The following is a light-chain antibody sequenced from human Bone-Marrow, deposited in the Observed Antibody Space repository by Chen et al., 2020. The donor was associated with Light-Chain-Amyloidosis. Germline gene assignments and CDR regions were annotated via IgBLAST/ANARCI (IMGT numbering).Light chain of an antibody. Sequence: QSALTQPASVSGSPGQSITISCTGTSSDVGSNNLVSWYQQHPGKAPKLIIYEVSQRPSGVSNRCSGSKSGNTASLTISGLQAEDEADYFCSSYAGRSTYVFGTGTKVSVL. CDR1: SSDVGSNNL. CDR2: EVS. CDR3: SSYAGRSTYV. V-gene: IGLV2-23*02. J-gene: IGLJ1*01.